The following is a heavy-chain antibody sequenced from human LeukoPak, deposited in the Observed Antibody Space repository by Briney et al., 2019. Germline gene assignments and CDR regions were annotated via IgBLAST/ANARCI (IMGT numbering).Heavy chain of an antibody. D-gene: IGHD6-13*01. CDR1: GYTFTSYG. CDR2: VSAYNGNT. V-gene: IGHV1-18*01. CDR3: ARDRREYIAAAGPPDFDY. J-gene: IGHJ4*02. Sequence: ASVKVSCKASGYTFTSYGISWVRQAPGQGLEWMGWVSAYNGNTNYAQKLQGRVTMTTDTSTSTAYMELRSLRSDDTAVYYCARDRREYIAAAGPPDFDYWGQGTLVTVSS.